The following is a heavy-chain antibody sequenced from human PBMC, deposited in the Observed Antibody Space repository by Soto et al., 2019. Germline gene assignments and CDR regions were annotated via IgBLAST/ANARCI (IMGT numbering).Heavy chain of an antibody. J-gene: IGHJ6*02. D-gene: IGHD4-17*01. CDR1: GYTFTSYG. V-gene: IGHV1-18*01. CDR3: ARDTNYGDYGLDYYYYGMDV. CDR2: ISAYNGNT. Sequence: ASVKVSCKASGYTFTSYGISWVRRAPGQGLEWMGWISAYNGNTNYAQKLQGRVTMTTDTSTSTAYMELRSLRSDDTAVYYCARDTNYGDYGLDYYYYGMDVWGQGTTVTVSS.